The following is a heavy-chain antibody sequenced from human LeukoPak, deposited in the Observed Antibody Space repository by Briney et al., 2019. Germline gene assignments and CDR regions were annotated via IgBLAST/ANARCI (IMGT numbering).Heavy chain of an antibody. CDR1: GFTLSSFR. Sequence: GGSLRLSCAASGFTLSSFRMSWVRQAPGKGLGWVSRIIDSGVTNYADSVKGRFTISRDNSKNTLYLQMNSLIAEDTAAYYCTKGASVYVTGPDFWGPGTLVTVSS. J-gene: IGHJ4*02. CDR3: TKGASVYVTGPDF. D-gene: IGHD3-9*01. V-gene: IGHV3-23*01. CDR2: IIDSGVT.